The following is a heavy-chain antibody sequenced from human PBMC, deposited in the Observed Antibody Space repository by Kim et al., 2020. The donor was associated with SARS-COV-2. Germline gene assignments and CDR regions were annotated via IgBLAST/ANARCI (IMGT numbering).Heavy chain of an antibody. CDR3: ARDSLVRGVFTIDY. Sequence: SETLSLTCTVSGGSISSYYWSWIRQPAGKGLEWIGRIYTSGSTNYNPSLKSRVTMSVDTSKNQFSLKLSSVTAADTAVYYCARDSLVRGVFTIDYWGQGTLVTVSS. CDR1: GGSISSYY. V-gene: IGHV4-4*07. D-gene: IGHD3-10*01. J-gene: IGHJ4*02. CDR2: IYTSGST.